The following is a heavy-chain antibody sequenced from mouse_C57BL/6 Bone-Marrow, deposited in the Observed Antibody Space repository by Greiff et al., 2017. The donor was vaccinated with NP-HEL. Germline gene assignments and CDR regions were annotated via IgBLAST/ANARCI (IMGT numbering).Heavy chain of an antibody. J-gene: IGHJ1*03. CDR3: ARDYPSWYFDV. CDR2: IYPRSGNT. V-gene: IGHV1-81*01. CDR1: GYTFTSYG. D-gene: IGHD5-5*01. Sequence: VQLQESGAELARPGASVKLSCKASGYTFTSYGISWVKQRTGQGLEWIGEIYPRSGNTYYNEKFKGKATLTADKSSSTAYMELRSLTSEDSAVYFCARDYPSWYFDVWGTGTTVTVSS.